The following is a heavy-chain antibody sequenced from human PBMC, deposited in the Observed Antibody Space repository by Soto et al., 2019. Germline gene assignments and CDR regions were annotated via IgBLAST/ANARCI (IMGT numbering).Heavy chain of an antibody. CDR1: GYTFTGYY. D-gene: IGHD3-22*01. J-gene: IGHJ4*02. V-gene: IGHV1-2*02. Sequence: GASVKVSCKASGYTFTGYYMHWVRQAPGQGLEWMGWINPNSGGTNYAQKFQGRVTMTRDTSISTAYVELSRLRSDDTAVYYCARAPYYDSSGFSVPEAYWGQGTLVTVSS. CDR3: ARAPYYDSSGFSVPEAY. CDR2: INPNSGGT.